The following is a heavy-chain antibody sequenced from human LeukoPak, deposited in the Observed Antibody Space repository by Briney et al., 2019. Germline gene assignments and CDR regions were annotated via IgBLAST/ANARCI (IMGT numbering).Heavy chain of an antibody. V-gene: IGHV3-7*01. CDR1: GFTFSSYW. J-gene: IGHJ4*02. D-gene: IGHD3-22*01. CDR2: IKQDGSEK. CDR3: ARSWSSGYWFPATASFDY. Sequence: PGGSLRLSCAASGFTFSSYWMSWVRQAPGKGLEWVANIKQDGSEKYYVDSVKGRFTISRDNAKNSLYLQMNSLRAEDTAVYYCARSWSSGYWFPATASFDYWGQGTPVTISS.